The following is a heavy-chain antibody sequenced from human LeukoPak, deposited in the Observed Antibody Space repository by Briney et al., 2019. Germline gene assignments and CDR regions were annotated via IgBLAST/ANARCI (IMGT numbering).Heavy chain of an antibody. V-gene: IGHV1-24*01. Sequence: ASVKVSCKVSGYTLTELSMHWVRQAPGKGLEWMGGFDPEDGETIYAQKFQGRVTITADESTSTAYMELSSLRSEDTAVYYCARGPPDYYYYYMDVWGQGTTVTVSS. CDR1: GYTLTELS. CDR3: ARGPPDYYYYYMDV. J-gene: IGHJ6*03. CDR2: FDPEDGET.